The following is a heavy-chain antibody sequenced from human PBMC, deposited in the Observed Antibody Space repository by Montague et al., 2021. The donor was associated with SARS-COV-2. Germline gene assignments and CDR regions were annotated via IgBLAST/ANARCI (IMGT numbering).Heavy chain of an antibody. V-gene: IGHV4-39*01. D-gene: IGHD3-16*02. CDR3: ARHVTFGGVVVALDY. CDR1: GASISSSENS. Sequence: SETLSLTCTGSGASISSSENSWGWIRQSPGKGLEWFGSIFYSGTTYFNPSLRSRIAISVDTSKNQFSLKVTSVTAADTAVYYCARHVTFGGVVVALDYWGQGHLVSVSS. J-gene: IGHJ4*02. CDR2: IFYSGTT.